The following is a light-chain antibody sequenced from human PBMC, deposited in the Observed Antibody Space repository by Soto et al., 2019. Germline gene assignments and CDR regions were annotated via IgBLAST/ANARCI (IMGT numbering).Light chain of an antibody. V-gene: IGLV2-14*01. CDR2: DVS. CDR3: SSYTSSSTLV. J-gene: IGLJ1*01. CDR1: SSDVGAYNS. Sequence: QSALTQPASVSGSPGQSITISCTGTSSDVGAYNSVAWYQHNPGKAPKPMIYDVSNRPSGVSSRFSGSKSGNTASLSISGLQAEDEADYYCSSYTSSSTLVFGTGTKLTVL.